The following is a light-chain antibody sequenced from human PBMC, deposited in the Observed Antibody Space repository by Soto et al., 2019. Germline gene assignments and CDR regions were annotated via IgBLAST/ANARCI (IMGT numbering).Light chain of an antibody. J-gene: IGKJ2*01. CDR3: MHGRDWPYT. V-gene: IGKV2-30*02. CDR2: KVA. Sequence: DVVMTQSPLSLPVTLGQPASISCRSSQSLEHTDGHTYLTWVQQRPGKSQRRLLKKVANRDSGAPDRCSGSGSGSYFTLKISRVEAEDVGVYYSMHGRDWPYTLGQGTKLEIQ. CDR1: QSLEHTDGHTY.